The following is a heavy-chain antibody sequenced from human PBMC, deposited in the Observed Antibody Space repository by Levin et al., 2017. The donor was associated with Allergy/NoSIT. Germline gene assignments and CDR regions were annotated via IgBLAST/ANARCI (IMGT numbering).Heavy chain of an antibody. J-gene: IGHJ4*02. Sequence: SETLSLTCTVSGGYISGNNYYWGWIRQPPGKGLEWIGYMYSTGSAYYTPSLKSRVTISLDTSKNQFSLTLTSGTAAATATYFCARQEGYFGDFFAYWGRGTLVTVSS. CDR1: GGYISGNNYY. CDR2: MYSTGSA. V-gene: IGHV4-39*01. D-gene: IGHD3-10*01. CDR3: ARQEGYFGDFFAY.